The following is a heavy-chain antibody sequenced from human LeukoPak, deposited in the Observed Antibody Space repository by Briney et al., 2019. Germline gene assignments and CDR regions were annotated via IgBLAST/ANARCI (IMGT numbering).Heavy chain of an antibody. CDR1: GDSIDSGDYY. Sequence: PSETLSLTCTASGDSIDSGDYYWTWIRQPPGKGLDWIGHIYYRGNTYYNPSLKSRVTISVDTSNNQFSLKLSSVTAADTAVYYCARDRAPGVRGVRFDSWGQGTLVTVSS. CDR3: ARDRAPGVRGVRFDS. J-gene: IGHJ4*02. CDR2: IYYRGNT. V-gene: IGHV4-30-4*01. D-gene: IGHD3-10*01.